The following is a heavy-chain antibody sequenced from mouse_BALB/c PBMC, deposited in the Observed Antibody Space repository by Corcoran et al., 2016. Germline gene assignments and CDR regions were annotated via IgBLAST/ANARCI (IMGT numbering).Heavy chain of an antibody. CDR1: GYTFTDYH. V-gene: IGHV1-18*01. J-gene: IGHJ2*01. Sequence: EVLLQQSGPELVKPGASVKITCKASGYTFTDYHKDWVKQRHGKSLEWIVDINPRSRGTIYNQTFEGRATLTVDKSSSTAYMELRGLTSEDTAVYYCARWGITTFDYWGQGTTVTVSS. CDR3: ARWGITTFDY. CDR2: INPRSRGT. D-gene: IGHD1-1*01.